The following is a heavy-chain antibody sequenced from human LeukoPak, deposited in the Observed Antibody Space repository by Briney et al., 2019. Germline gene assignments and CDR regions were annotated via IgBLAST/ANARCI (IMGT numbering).Heavy chain of an antibody. CDR3: ARDRATTVTTGHFDY. D-gene: IGHD4-17*01. J-gene: IGHJ4*02. CDR2: LYHSGST. V-gene: IGHV4-38-2*02. CDR1: GYSISSGYY. Sequence: PSETLSLTCTVSGYSISSGYYWGWIRQPPGQGLEWIGSLYHSGSTYYNPSLKSRVTISVDTSKNQFSLKLSSVTAADTAVYYCARDRATTVTTGHFDYWGQGTLVTVSS.